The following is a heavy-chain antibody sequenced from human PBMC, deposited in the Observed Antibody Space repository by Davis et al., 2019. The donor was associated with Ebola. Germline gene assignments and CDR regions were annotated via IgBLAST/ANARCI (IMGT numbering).Heavy chain of an antibody. CDR3: ARSNEIRPLDY. J-gene: IGHJ4*02. CDR2: ISYDGSNK. V-gene: IGHV3-30-3*01. Sequence: GGSLRLSCAASGFTFSSYAMHWVRQAPGKGLEWVAAISYDGSNKYYADSVKGRFTISRDNSKNTLYLQMNSLRAEDTAVYYCARSNEIRPLDYWGQGTLVTVSS. D-gene: IGHD1-1*01. CDR1: GFTFSSYA.